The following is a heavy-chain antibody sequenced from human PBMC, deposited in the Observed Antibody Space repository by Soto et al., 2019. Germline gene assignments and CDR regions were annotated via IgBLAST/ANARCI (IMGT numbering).Heavy chain of an antibody. J-gene: IGHJ5*02. Sequence: QVQLVQSGAEVKKPGSSVKVSCKASGGTFTSYSISWVRQAPGQGLEWMGRIIPVLNTADYAQKFQGRVTVTADKSTSTSYMELSSLGFEDTAFYSCAREGLGTPRRWFDPWGQGTLVTVSS. D-gene: IGHD6-6*01. CDR2: IIPVLNTA. CDR1: GGTFTSYS. CDR3: AREGLGTPRRWFDP. V-gene: IGHV1-69*08.